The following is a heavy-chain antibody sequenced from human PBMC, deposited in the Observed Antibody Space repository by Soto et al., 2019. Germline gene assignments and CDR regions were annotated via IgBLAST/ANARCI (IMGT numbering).Heavy chain of an antibody. D-gene: IGHD4-17*01. Sequence: QVHLVQSGTEVQEPGASVKVSCKASASTFTGYTINWVRQAPGQGLEWMGWISTFNGNTKYAGNFEGRVTMTTNTSTTTAYLELTSLTFDETAVYFCGRGTVTSGRGFGPWCQGTLVSVCS. CDR2: ISTFNGNT. CDR3: GRGTVTSGRGFGP. CDR1: ASTFTGYT. V-gene: IGHV1-18*04. J-gene: IGHJ5*02.